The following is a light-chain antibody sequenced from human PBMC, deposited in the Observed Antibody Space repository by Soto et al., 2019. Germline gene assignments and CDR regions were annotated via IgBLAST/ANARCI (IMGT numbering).Light chain of an antibody. CDR1: SSDVGNYNF. V-gene: IGLV2-23*01. CDR2: EAT. J-gene: IGLJ3*02. Sequence: QSALTQPASVSGSPGQSISISCTRTSSDVGNYNFFAWYQQHPGEAPKLIIYEATKRPSGVSNRFSGSKSGNTASLTISGLQADDEADYYCAAWDDRLNGWVFGGGTKLTVL. CDR3: AAWDDRLNGWV.